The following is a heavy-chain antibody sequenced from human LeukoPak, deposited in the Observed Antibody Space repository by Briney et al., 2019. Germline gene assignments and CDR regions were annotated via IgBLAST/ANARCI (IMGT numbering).Heavy chain of an antibody. CDR3: ARDSYDASYYYYYMDV. CDR2: IYYSGST. V-gene: IGHV4-39*07. J-gene: IGHJ6*03. D-gene: IGHD5-12*01. CDR1: GGSISSSSYY. Sequence: PSETLSLTCTVSGGSISSSSYYWGWIRQPPGKGLEWIGSIYYSGSTYYNPSLKSRVTISVDTSKNQFSLKLSSVTAADTAVYYCARDSYDASYYYYYMDVWGKGTTVTVSS.